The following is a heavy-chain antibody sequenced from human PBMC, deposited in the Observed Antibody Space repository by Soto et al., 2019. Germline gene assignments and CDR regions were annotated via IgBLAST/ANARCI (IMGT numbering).Heavy chain of an antibody. J-gene: IGHJ5*02. CDR1: GYTFTSYG. CDR3: ARDGEYDYVWGSHNWFDP. CDR2: ISAYNGNT. D-gene: IGHD3-16*01. Sequence: QVQLVQSGAEVKKPGASVKVSCKASGYTFTSYGISWVRQAPGQGLEWMGWISAYNGNTNYAQKLQGRVTMTTDTATSTAYMELRSLRSDDTAVYYCARDGEYDYVWGSHNWFDPWGQGTLVTVSA. V-gene: IGHV1-18*01.